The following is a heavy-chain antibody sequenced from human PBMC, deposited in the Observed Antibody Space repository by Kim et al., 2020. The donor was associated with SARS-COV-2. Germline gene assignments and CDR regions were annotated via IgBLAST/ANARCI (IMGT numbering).Heavy chain of an antibody. CDR2: IYYSGST. V-gene: IGHV4-31*03. CDR1: GGSISSGGYY. D-gene: IGHD3-3*01. J-gene: IGHJ5*02. Sequence: SETLSLTCTVSGGSISSGGYYWSWIRQHPGKGLEWIGYIYYSGSTYYNPSLKSRVTISVDTSKNQFSLKLSSVTAADTAVYYCARAMGITIFGVVIVNWFDPWGLGTLVTVSS. CDR3: ARAMGITIFGVVIVNWFDP.